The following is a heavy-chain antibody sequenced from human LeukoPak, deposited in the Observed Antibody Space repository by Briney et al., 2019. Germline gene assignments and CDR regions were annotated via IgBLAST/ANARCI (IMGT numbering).Heavy chain of an antibody. Sequence: RPGGSLRLSCAASGFTFSSYSMNWVRQAPGKGLEWVSSISSSSSYTYYADSVKGRFTISRDNAKNSLYLQMNCLRAEDTAVYYCARGPRIGYGDYPMFFDFWGQGTLVTVSS. D-gene: IGHD4-17*01. CDR2: ISSSSSYT. V-gene: IGHV3-21*01. J-gene: IGHJ5*01. CDR3: ARGPRIGYGDYPMFFDF. CDR1: GFTFSSYS.